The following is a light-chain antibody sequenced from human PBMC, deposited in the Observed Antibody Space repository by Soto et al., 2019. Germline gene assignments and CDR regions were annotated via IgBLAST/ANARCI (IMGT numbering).Light chain of an antibody. CDR3: QQYNNLPPWT. CDR1: QSVTTN. J-gene: IGKJ1*01. Sequence: DIVMTQSPATLSASPGERVTLSCRASQSVTTNLAWYQQKPGQAPRLLVYGATARASGAPARFSGSGSGTEFTLTISSLQSEDFALYYCQQYNNLPPWTFGQGTRVDIK. V-gene: IGKV3-15*01. CDR2: GAT.